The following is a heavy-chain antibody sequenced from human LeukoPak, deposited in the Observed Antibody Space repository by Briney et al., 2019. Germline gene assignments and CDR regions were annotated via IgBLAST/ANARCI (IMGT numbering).Heavy chain of an antibody. D-gene: IGHD3-22*01. V-gene: IGHV4-34*01. CDR2: INHSGST. CDR1: GGSFSGYY. Sequence: SETLSLTCAVYGGSFSGYYWSWIRQPPGKGLEWIGEINHSGSTNYNPSLKSRVTISVDTSKNQFSLKLSSVTAADTAVYYCARGLTYYYDSSGRGYFDYWGQGTLVTVSS. J-gene: IGHJ4*02. CDR3: ARGLTYYYDSSGRGYFDY.